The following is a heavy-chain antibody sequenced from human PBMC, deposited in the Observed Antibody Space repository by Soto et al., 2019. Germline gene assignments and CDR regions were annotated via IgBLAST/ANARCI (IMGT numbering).Heavy chain of an antibody. V-gene: IGHV3-23*01. CDR1: GFTFSNYA. D-gene: IGHD6-13*01. J-gene: IGHJ5*02. Sequence: GGSLRLSCAASGFTFSNYAMTWVRQAPGKGLEWVSGISGSGSSIYYADSVKGRFTISRDNSKNTLYLQVNSLRAEDTAVYYCAKGGDSSSWKNWFDPWGQGALVTVSS. CDR2: ISGSGSSI. CDR3: AKGGDSSSWKNWFDP.